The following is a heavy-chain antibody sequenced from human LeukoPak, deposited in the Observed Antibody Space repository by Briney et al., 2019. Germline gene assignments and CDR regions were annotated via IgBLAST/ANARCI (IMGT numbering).Heavy chain of an antibody. CDR1: GFTFSSYA. Sequence: PGGSLRLSCAASGFTFSSYAMSWVRQAPGKGLEWVSAISGSGGSTYYADSVKGRFTISRDNSKNTMYLQMNSLRAEDTAVYYCAKDLAWLQFYSDYGGQGTLVTVSS. D-gene: IGHD5-24*01. CDR3: AKDLAWLQFYSDY. J-gene: IGHJ4*02. CDR2: ISGSGGST. V-gene: IGHV3-23*01.